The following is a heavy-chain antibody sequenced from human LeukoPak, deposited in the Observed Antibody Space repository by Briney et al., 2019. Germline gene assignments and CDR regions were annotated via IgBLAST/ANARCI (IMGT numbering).Heavy chain of an antibody. Sequence: GGSLRLSCAASGITFTYWMSWVRQAPGKGLEWVANIKQDGSEKYYVDSVKGRFTISRDNAKKSLYLQMNSLRAEDTAVYYCASSFSDDFWSGHFWGQGTLVTVSS. CDR3: ASSFSDDFWSGHF. J-gene: IGHJ4*02. CDR2: IKQDGSEK. CDR1: GITFTYW. V-gene: IGHV3-7*01. D-gene: IGHD3-3*01.